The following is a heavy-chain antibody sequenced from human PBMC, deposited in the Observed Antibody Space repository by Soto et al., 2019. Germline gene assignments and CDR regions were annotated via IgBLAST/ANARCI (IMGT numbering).Heavy chain of an antibody. CDR2: FYYSGNT. J-gene: IGHJ6*03. CDR1: GGSIISSLYY. Sequence: PSETLSLTCTVSGGSIISSLYYWGWIRQPPGRGLEWIGNFYYSGNTYYNPSLKSRGTISVDTSKNQFSLKLSSVTAADTAVYYCARRLGGYYGSGSYSTNPDDYYYYYMDVWGKGTTVTVSS. V-gene: IGHV4-39*01. D-gene: IGHD3-10*01. CDR3: ARRLGGYYGSGSYSTNPDDYYYYYMDV.